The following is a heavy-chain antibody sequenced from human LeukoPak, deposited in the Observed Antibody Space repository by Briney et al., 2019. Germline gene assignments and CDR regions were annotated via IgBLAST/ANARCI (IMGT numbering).Heavy chain of an antibody. D-gene: IGHD3-22*01. CDR3: ARGYDSSDPSYYYYYYGMDV. J-gene: IGHJ6*02. CDR1: GFTFSDYY. Sequence: PGGSLRLSCAASGFTFSDYYMSWIRQAPGKGLEWVSYISSSGSTIYYADSVKGRFTISRDNAKNSLYLQMNSLRAEDTAVYYCARGYDSSDPSYYYYYYGMDVWGQGTTVTVSS. V-gene: IGHV3-11*01. CDR2: ISSSGSTI.